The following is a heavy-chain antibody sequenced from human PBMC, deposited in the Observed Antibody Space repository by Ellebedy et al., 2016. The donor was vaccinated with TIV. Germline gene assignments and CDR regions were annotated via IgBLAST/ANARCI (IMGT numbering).Heavy chain of an antibody. J-gene: IGHJ5*02. CDR3: AREHAGVGWYDSSWFDP. CDR1: GYTLTELS. Sequence: AASVKVSCKASGYTLTELSMHWVRQAPGKGLEWMGGFDPEAGETIYAQKFQVRVTMTEDTSTDTAYMELSSLRSEDTAVYYCAREHAGVGWYDSSWFDPWGQGTLVTVSS. D-gene: IGHD6-19*01. CDR2: FDPEAGET. V-gene: IGHV1-24*01.